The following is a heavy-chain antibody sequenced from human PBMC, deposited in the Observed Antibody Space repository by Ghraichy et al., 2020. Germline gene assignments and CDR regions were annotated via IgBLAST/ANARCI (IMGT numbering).Heavy chain of an antibody. J-gene: IGHJ5*02. CDR3: ARDYQDYYDSSGYYHT. D-gene: IGHD3-22*01. CDR2: INPNSGGT. Sequence: ASVKVSCKASGYTFTGYYMHWVRQAPGQGLEWMGWINPNSGGTNYAQKFQGRVTMTRDTSISTAYMELSRLRSDDTAVYYCARDYQDYYDSSGYYHTWGQGTLVTVSS. V-gene: IGHV1-2*02. CDR1: GYTFTGYY.